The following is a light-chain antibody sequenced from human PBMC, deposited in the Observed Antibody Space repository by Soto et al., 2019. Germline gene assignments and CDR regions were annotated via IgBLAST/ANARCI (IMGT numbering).Light chain of an antibody. CDR2: EVS. J-gene: IGLJ1*01. V-gene: IGLV2-14*01. Sequence: QSALTQPASVSGSPGQSITISCTGTSSDVGGYNYVSWYQQHQGKDPKPMIYEVSNRPSGVSNRFSGSKSGNTASLTISGLQAEDEADYYCSSYTSSSTPYVFGTGTKVTVL. CDR1: SSDVGGYNY. CDR3: SSYTSSSTPYV.